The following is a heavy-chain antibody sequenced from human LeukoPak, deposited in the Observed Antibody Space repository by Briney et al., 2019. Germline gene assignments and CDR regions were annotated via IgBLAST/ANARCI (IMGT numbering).Heavy chain of an antibody. CDR1: GFTFSSYA. CDR3: ASDYYDSSGYLPFDY. CDR2: ISYDGSNK. D-gene: IGHD3-22*01. J-gene: IGHJ4*02. Sequence: PGGSLRLSCAASGFTFSSYAMHWVRQAPGKGLEWVAVISYDGSNKYYADSVKGRFTISRDNSKNTLYLQMNSLRAEDTAVYYCASDYYDSSGYLPFDYWGQGTLVTVSS. V-gene: IGHV3-30-3*01.